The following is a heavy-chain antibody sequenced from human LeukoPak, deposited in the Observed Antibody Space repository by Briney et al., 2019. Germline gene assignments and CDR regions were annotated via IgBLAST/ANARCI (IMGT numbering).Heavy chain of an antibody. CDR1: GFTFSTYW. D-gene: IGHD3-22*01. CDR3: ASDRRSDSSGYAFDI. V-gene: IGHV3-7*03. J-gene: IGHJ3*02. CDR2: IKQDGSEK. Sequence: PGGSLRLSCVASGFTFSTYWMTWARQAPGKGLEWVANIKQDGSEKYYVDSVKGRFTISRDNAKNSLYLQMNSLGAEDTAFYYCASDRRSDSSGYAFDIWGQGTMVTVSS.